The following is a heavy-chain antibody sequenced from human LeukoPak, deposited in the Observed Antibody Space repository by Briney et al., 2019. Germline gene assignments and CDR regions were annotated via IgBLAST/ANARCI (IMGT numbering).Heavy chain of an antibody. V-gene: IGHV3-23*01. D-gene: IGHD3-10*01. CDR3: AKDPYNTILYRLAH. CDR2: ISADGDVT. CDR1: GFAFCTYA. Sequence: GGSLTRSCTGSGFAFCTYAMIWLPQAPGMGLEGLSSISADGDVTNYAHSVEGRFTISRDNSKSTMYLQLNSLRAEDTATYYCAKDPYNTILYRLAHWGQGALVTVSS. J-gene: IGHJ4*02.